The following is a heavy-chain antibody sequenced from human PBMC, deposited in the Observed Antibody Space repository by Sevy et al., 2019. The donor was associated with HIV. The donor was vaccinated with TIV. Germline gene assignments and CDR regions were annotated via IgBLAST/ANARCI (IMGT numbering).Heavy chain of an antibody. CDR3: AKGIEMATKHNWFDP. CDR1: GFTISSYA. V-gene: IGHV3-23*01. J-gene: IGHJ5*02. Sequence: GGSLRLSCAASGFTISSYAMSWVRQAPGKGLEWVSAISGSGGSTYYADSVKGRFTISRDNSKNTLYLQMNSLRAEDTAVYYCAKGIEMATKHNWFDPWGQGTLVTVSS. D-gene: IGHD5-12*01. CDR2: ISGSGGST.